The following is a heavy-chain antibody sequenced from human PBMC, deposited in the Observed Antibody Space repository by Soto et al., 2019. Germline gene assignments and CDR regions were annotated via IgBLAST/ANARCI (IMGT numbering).Heavy chain of an antibody. Sequence: QITLKESGPTLVKPTQTLTLTCTYSGFSLRTTGVGVGWLRQPPGKALEWLGIIYWDDDKRYSPSLKSRLTLTSDISKSQVVLTMTNMCPVDTATYFCAHTWGLPFDYWGPGNLVIVSS. CDR1: GFSLRTTGVG. J-gene: IGHJ4*02. CDR3: AHTWGLPFDY. V-gene: IGHV2-5*02. D-gene: IGHD3-16*01. CDR2: IYWDDDK.